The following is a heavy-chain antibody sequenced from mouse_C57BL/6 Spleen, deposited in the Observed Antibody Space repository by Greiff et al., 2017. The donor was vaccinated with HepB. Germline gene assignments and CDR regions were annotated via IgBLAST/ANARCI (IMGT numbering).Heavy chain of an antibody. D-gene: IGHD2-4*01. V-gene: IGHV1-55*01. CDR3: ARGIYYDYAWFAY. Sequence: QVQLKQPGAELVKPGASVKMSCKASGYTFTSYWITWVKQRPGQGLEWIGDIYPGSGSTNYNEKFKSKATLTVDTSSSTAYMQLGSLTSEDSAVYYCARGIYYDYAWFAYWGQGTLVTVSA. CDR1: GYTFTSYW. CDR2: IYPGSGST. J-gene: IGHJ3*01.